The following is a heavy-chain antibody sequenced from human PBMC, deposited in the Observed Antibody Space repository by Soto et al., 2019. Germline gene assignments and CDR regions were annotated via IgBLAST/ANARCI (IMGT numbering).Heavy chain of an antibody. CDR1: GGYISSYY. D-gene: IGHD3-22*01. CDR3: AREGYSSGYYYYYGMDV. V-gene: IGHV4-59*01. J-gene: IGHJ6*02. CDR2: IYYSGST. Sequence: PSETLPLTCAVPGGYISSYYWSWFRQPPKKGLEWIGYIYYSGSTNCNPSLKSRVTISVDTSKNQFSLKLSSVTAADTAVYYCAREGYSSGYYYYYGMDVWVHGTSVTVSS.